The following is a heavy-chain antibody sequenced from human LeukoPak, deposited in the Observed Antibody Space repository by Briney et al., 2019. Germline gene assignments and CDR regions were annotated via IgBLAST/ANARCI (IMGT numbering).Heavy chain of an antibody. CDR3: ARDQGNSDAFDL. J-gene: IGHJ3*01. D-gene: IGHD6-13*01. CDR2: IYSSGST. V-gene: IGHV4-61*02. CDR1: GGSISSGSHY. Sequence: PSQTLSLTCTVSGGSISSGSHYWSWIRQPAGKGLEWIGRIYSSGSTNYNPSLKSRVTISVDTSKNQFSLNLSSVTAADTAVYYCARDQGNSDAFDLWGQGTMVTVSS.